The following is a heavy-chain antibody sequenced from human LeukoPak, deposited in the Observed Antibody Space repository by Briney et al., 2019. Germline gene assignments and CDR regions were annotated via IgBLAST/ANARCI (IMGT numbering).Heavy chain of an antibody. CDR2: IYSSDAT. Sequence: GGSLRLSCAASGFTFSGYAMNWVRQAPGKGLEWVSHIYSSDATYADSVKGRFTISRDNAKNSLYLQMNSLRDEDTAVYYCARDLHYAFDIWGQGTMVTASS. V-gene: IGHV3-48*02. CDR1: GFTFSGYA. CDR3: ARDLHYAFDI. D-gene: IGHD3-10*01. J-gene: IGHJ3*02.